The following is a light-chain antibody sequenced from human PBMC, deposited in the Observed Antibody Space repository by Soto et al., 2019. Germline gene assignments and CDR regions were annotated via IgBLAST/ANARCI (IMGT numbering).Light chain of an antibody. CDR3: QQRNSWPPTFT. CDR1: QSVGSF. Sequence: IVLAHAPATLSCSPGEIATLSFRASQSVGSFLAWYQQKPGQAPRLLIYDTSIRATGIPARFSGSGSGTDFTLTISSLEPEDFAVYYCQQRNSWPPTFTFGQGTRLEIK. J-gene: IGKJ5*01. CDR2: DTS. V-gene: IGKV3-11*01.